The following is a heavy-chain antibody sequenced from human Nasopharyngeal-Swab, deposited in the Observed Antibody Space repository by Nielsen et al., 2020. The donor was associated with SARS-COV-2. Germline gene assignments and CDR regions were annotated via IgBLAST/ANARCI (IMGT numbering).Heavy chain of an antibody. CDR1: GYTFTSYD. CDR3: ARGGLSHYYYGMDV. Sequence: ASVNVSCKASGYTFTSYDINWVRQATGQGLEWMGWMNPNSGNTGYAQKFQGRVTMTRNTSISTAYMELSSLRSEDTAVYYCARGGLSHYYYGMDVWGQGPTVTVSS. J-gene: IGHJ6*02. V-gene: IGHV1-8*01. D-gene: IGHD2/OR15-2a*01. CDR2: MNPNSGNT.